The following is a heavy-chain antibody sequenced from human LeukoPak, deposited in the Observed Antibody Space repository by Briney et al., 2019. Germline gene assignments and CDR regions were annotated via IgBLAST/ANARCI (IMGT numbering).Heavy chain of an antibody. Sequence: PSETLSLTCTVSGYSINSGYYWVWIRQPPGKGLEWIGSIYRSGSTNYNPSLKSRVTISVDTSKNQFSLKVSSVTAADTAVYYCARGDCSGSICYSPMDIWGTGTTVTVSS. V-gene: IGHV4-38-2*02. CDR1: GYSINSGYY. D-gene: IGHD2-21*01. CDR3: ARGDCSGSICYSPMDI. CDR2: IYRSGST. J-gene: IGHJ6*03.